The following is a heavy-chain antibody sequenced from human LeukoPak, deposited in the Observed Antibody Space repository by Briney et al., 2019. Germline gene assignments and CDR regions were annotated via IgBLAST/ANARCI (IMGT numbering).Heavy chain of an antibody. V-gene: IGHV3-53*01. Sequence: GGSLRLSCAASGFTVSSNYMSWVRQAPGKGLEWVSVIYSGGSTYYADSVKGRFAISRDNSKNTLYLQMNSLRAEDTAVYYCARDLSGSYPLDYWGQGTLVTVSS. J-gene: IGHJ4*02. CDR2: IYSGGST. CDR1: GFTVSSNY. CDR3: ARDLSGSYPLDY. D-gene: IGHD1-26*01.